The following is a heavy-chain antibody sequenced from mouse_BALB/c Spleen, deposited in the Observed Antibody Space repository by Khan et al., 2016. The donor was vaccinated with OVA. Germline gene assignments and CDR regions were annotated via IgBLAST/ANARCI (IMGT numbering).Heavy chain of an antibody. CDR2: IWGDGRT. D-gene: IGHD2-10*01. CDR1: GFSLTGYG. CDR3: ARAYYGNYREAMDY. Sequence: VMLVESGPGLVAPSQSLSITCTVSGFSLTGYGVNWVRQPPGKGLEWLGMIWGDGRTDYNSALKSRLNLNKDNSNSQVVLKMNSLQTDDTARYYCARAYYGNYREAMDYWGQGTSVTVSS. J-gene: IGHJ4*01. V-gene: IGHV2-6-7*01.